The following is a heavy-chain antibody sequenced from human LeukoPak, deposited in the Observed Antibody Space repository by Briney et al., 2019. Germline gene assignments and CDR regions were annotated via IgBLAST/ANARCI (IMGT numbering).Heavy chain of an antibody. J-gene: IGHJ1*01. Sequence: GGSLRLSCAASGFTFSSYAMHWVRQAPGKGLEWVAVISYDGSNKYYADSVKGRFTISRDNSKNTLYLQMNSLRAEDTAVYYCARLVTIFGVVPPQHWARAPWSPSPQ. CDR2: ISYDGSNK. D-gene: IGHD3-3*01. CDR3: ARLVTIFGVVPPQH. CDR1: GFTFSSYA. V-gene: IGHV3-30-3*01.